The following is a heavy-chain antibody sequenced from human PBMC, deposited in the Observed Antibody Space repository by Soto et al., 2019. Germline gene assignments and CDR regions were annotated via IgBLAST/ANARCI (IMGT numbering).Heavy chain of an antibody. CDR1: GGSISEKY. V-gene: IGHV4-4*07. D-gene: IGHD6-13*01. Sequence: SETLSLTCIVSGGSISEKYWNWVRQPPGKGLEWIGLIFANGHTDYNPSPKSRVTMSVDASKNQFSLRLTSMTAADTAVYYCVASLAASGLNWLDPWGRGTLVTVSS. J-gene: IGHJ5*02. CDR2: IFANGHT. CDR3: VASLAASGLNWLDP.